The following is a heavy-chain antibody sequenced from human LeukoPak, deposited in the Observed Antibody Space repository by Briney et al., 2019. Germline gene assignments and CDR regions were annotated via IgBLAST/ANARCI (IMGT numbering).Heavy chain of an antibody. D-gene: IGHD1-26*01. CDR2: IRYDGSNK. J-gene: IGHJ6*03. CDR3: AKGRGWEASYYYYYMDA. Sequence: PGGSLRLSCAASGFTFSSYGIHWVRQAPGKGLEWVAFIRYDGSNKYYTDSVKGRFTISRDNSKNTLYLQMNSLRAEDTAVYYCAKGRGWEASYYYYYMDAWGKGTTVTISS. V-gene: IGHV3-30*02. CDR1: GFTFSSYG.